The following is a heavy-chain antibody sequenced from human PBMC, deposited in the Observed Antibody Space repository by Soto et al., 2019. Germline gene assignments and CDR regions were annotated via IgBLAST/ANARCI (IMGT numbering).Heavy chain of an antibody. V-gene: IGHV3-74*01. CDR2: INSDGSST. D-gene: IGHD1-1*01. J-gene: IGHJ5*01. Sequence: EVHLVESGGGLVHPGGSLRLSCAASGFTFSTYWMHWVRQAPGKGLVWVSRINSDGSSTSHAASVKGRFTISRDNAKDTLYLQMNSLRAEDPAVYYCARGREYDRPSNWFDSWGQGIPVTVSS. CDR1: GFTFSTYW. CDR3: ARGREYDRPSNWFDS.